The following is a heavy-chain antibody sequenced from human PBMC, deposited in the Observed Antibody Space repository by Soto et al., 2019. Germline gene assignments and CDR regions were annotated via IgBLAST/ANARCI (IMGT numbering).Heavy chain of an antibody. CDR3: ARPYSLSVKNWFDP. CDR2: IDPSDSYP. CDR1: GYSFTSYW. D-gene: IGHD5-12*01. V-gene: IGHV5-10-1*03. Sequence: EVQLVQSGPEVKKSGESLGISCKASGYSFTSYWISWVRQMPGKGLEWMGRIDPSDSYPNYSPSFQGHVTISVDKSINTPYLQWSSLKASDTAMYYCARPYSLSVKNWFDPWGQGTLVTVSS. J-gene: IGHJ5*02.